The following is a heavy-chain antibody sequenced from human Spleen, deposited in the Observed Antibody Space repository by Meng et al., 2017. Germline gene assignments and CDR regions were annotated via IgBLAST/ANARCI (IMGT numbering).Heavy chain of an antibody. J-gene: IGHJ5*02. CDR1: GGSISSGSYY. CDR3: AGFTLIRGIMPWFDP. Sequence: HELAKPSQPLPPSSTASGGSISSGSYYWSWIRQPAGKGLEWIGRIYTSGSTNYNPSLKSRVTISVDTSKNQFSLKLSSVTAADTAVYYCAGFTLIRGIMPWFDPWGQGTLVTVSS. D-gene: IGHD3-10*01. CDR2: IYTSGST. V-gene: IGHV4-61*02.